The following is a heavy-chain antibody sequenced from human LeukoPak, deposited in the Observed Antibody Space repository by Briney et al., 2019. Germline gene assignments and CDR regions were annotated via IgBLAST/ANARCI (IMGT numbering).Heavy chain of an antibody. V-gene: IGHV3-21*01. J-gene: IGHJ4*02. D-gene: IGHD6-13*01. CDR1: GFTFSSYS. Sequence: GGSLRLSCAASGFTFSSYSMNWVRQAPGKGLEWVSSISSSSSYIYYADSVKGRFTISRDNAKNSLYLQMNSLRAEDTAVYYCARAFGIAATRLGYWGQGTLVTVSS. CDR2: ISSSSSYI. CDR3: ARAFGIAATRLGY.